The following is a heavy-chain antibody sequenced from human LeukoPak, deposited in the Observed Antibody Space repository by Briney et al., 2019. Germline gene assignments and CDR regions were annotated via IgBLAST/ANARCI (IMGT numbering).Heavy chain of an antibody. J-gene: IGHJ4*02. CDR2: IYPGDSDT. Sequence: GESMKFSSKASGYSFISNWIGWLRQLPGKGLEWLGIIYPGDSDTRYSPSFKGHVTISADKSISTAYLQWSSLEASDTAIYYCGIQGGDGYWTKDWGRGTLVTVSA. CDR1: GYSFISNW. CDR3: GIQGGDGYWTKD. D-gene: IGHD5-24*01. V-gene: IGHV5-51*01.